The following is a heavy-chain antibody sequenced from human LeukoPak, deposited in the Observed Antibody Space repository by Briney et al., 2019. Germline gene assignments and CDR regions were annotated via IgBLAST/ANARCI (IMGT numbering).Heavy chain of an antibody. Sequence: GSLRLSCAASGLTFGSYWMNWVRQAPGKGLEWVSAITDSSTSTYYADSVKGRFTISRHNSKNTLYLQMNSLRAEDTAVYYCAKGSSSSRPYYFDYWGQGTLVTVSS. D-gene: IGHD6-13*01. CDR2: ITDSSTST. J-gene: IGHJ4*02. CDR3: AKGSSSSRPYYFDY. CDR1: GLTFGSYW. V-gene: IGHV3-23*01.